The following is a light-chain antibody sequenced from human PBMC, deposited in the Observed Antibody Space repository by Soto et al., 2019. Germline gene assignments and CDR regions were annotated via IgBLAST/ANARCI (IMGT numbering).Light chain of an antibody. CDR3: QESFFKLGT. CDR2: RAS. CDR1: QYIGDF. Sequence: DIQMTQSPASLSASFGDRVTITCRASQYIGDFLNWYQQTPGQAPKLLIFRASNLYIGVPSRFRGSGSGTECTLTINNLQREDFAAYYCQESFFKLGTFGRGTKVDIK. J-gene: IGKJ1*01. V-gene: IGKV1-39*01.